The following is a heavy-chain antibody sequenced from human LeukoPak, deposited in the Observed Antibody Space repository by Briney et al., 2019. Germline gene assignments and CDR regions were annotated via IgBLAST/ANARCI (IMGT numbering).Heavy chain of an antibody. Sequence: PGGSLRLSCAASGFIFSNAWMSWVRQAPGKGLEWVAVISYDGSNKYYADSVKGRFTISRDNSKNTLYLQMNSLRAEDTAVYYCAREQGVRYYFDYWGQGTLVTVSS. CDR1: GFIFSNAW. D-gene: IGHD3-10*01. V-gene: IGHV3-30*03. CDR2: ISYDGSNK. CDR3: AREQGVRYYFDY. J-gene: IGHJ4*02.